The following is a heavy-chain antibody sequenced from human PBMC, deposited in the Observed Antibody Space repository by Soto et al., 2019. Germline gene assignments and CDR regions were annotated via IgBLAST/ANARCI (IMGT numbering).Heavy chain of an antibody. J-gene: IGHJ3*02. CDR2: IYPGDSDT. Sequence: EVQLVQSGAEVKKPGESLKISCQASGYTFSTHWIAWVRQMPGRGLEWMGIIYPGDSDTTYSPSFEGQVTISVDKSISTAYLQWSSLKASDTAMYFCARQRLWMATINNDAFDIWGQGTMVTVSS. V-gene: IGHV5-51*01. D-gene: IGHD2-21*01. CDR3: ARQRLWMATINNDAFDI. CDR1: GYTFSTHW.